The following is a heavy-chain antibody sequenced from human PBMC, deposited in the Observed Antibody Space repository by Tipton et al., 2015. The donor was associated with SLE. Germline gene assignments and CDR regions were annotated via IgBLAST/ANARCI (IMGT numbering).Heavy chain of an antibody. J-gene: IGHJ4*02. Sequence: VQLVQSGAEAKKPGDSLKISCSGSGYRFANSWLGWVRHVPGKGLEWMGVIYPGDSDTIYNPSFQGQVTSSVDKSTNTAFLQWASLKASDSGYYYCARQDGSSEFDYWGQGTLVTVSS. D-gene: IGHD6-13*01. V-gene: IGHV5-51*01. CDR3: ARQDGSSEFDY. CDR2: IYPGDSDT. CDR1: GYRFANSW.